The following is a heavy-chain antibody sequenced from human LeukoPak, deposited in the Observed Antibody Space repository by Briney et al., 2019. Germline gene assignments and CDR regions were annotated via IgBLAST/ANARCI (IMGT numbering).Heavy chain of an antibody. J-gene: IGHJ3*02. V-gene: IGHV4-59*01. CDR3: AREDSGREAFDI. Sequence: SETLSLTCSVSGGSINNYYWSWIRQSPGKGPEWIGYIYYSGSTNYNPSLKSRVTISVDTSKNQFSLKLRSVTAADTAVYYCAREDSGREAFDIWGQGTMVTVSS. CDR1: GGSINNYY. CDR2: IYYSGST.